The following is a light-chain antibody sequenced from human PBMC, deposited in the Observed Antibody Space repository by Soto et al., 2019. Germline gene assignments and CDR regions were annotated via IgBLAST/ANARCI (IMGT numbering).Light chain of an antibody. V-gene: IGKV3-15*01. CDR3: QQYNNWPPLT. CDR1: QSVSSN. Sequence: EIVMTQSPATLSVSPGEGATLSCRASQSVSSNLAWYQQKPGQAPRLLIYAASTTATGIPARFSGSGSGTECTIIISSLQSEDFAVYYCQQYNNWPPLTFGGGTKVEIK. J-gene: IGKJ4*01. CDR2: AAS.